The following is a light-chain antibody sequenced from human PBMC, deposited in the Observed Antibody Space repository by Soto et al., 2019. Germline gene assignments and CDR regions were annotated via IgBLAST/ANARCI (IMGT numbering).Light chain of an antibody. CDR2: EVS. J-gene: IGLJ1*01. Sequence: QSALTQPASVSGSPGQSITISCRVISSDVGGDNHVSWYQQYPGKAPKLMIYEVSDRPSGVSNRFSGSKSGNAASLTISGLQAEDEADYYCSSYTSSFRRVFGTGTKVTVL. CDR3: SSYTSSFRRV. V-gene: IGLV2-14*01. CDR1: SSDVGGDNH.